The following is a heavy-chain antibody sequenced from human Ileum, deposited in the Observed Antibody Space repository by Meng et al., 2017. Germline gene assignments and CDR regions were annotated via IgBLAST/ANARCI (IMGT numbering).Heavy chain of an antibody. CDR3: ARGWYYDYVWGSYRDHMFDY. V-gene: IGHV4-34*01. J-gene: IGHJ4*02. D-gene: IGHD3-16*02. CDR2: INHSGST. Sequence: LQQWGPGPLKHSATLSLPCAVYGGSFSGYYWSWIRQPPGKGLEWIGEINHSGSTNYNPSLKSRVTISVDTSKNQFSLKLSSVTAADTAVYYCARGWYYDYVWGSYRDHMFDYWGQGTLVTVSS. CDR1: GGSFSGYY.